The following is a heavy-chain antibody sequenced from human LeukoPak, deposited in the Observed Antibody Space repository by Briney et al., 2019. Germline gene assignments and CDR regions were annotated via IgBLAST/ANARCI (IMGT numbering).Heavy chain of an antibody. D-gene: IGHD5-18*01. Sequence: PGGSLRLSCAASGFTFSSYWMSWVPQAPGKGLEWVANIKQDGSEKHYVDSVKGRFTISRDNAKNSLYLQMNSLRAEDTAVYYCARDSWDRAAFDIWGQGTMVTVSS. J-gene: IGHJ3*02. CDR2: IKQDGSEK. CDR3: ARDSWDRAAFDI. V-gene: IGHV3-7*01. CDR1: GFTFSSYW.